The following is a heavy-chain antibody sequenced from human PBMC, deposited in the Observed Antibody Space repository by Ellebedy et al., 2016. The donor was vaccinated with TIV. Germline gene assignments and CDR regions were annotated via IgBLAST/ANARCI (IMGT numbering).Heavy chain of an antibody. V-gene: IGHV1-69*13. CDR2: IIPIFGTV. CDR1: GGTFSRYA. D-gene: IGHD7-27*01. Sequence: AASVKVSCKASGGTFSRYAISWLRQAPGQGLEWMGGIIPIFGTVNYAQKFQGRVTITEYESSTTAYMELNNLRSDESAVYYCVRDLYGRNWVYNGMDVWGPGTTVTVSS. J-gene: IGHJ6*02. CDR3: VRDLYGRNWVYNGMDV.